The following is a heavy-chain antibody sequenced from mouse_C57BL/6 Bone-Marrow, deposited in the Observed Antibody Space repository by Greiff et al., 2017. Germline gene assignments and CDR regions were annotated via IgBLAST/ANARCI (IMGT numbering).Heavy chain of an antibody. Sequence: DVQLQESGGDLVKPGGSLKLSCAASGFTFSSYGMSWVRQTPDKRLEWVATISSGGSYTYYPDSVKGRFTISRDNAKNTLYLQMSSLKSEDTAMYYCARRDYGSSYGENAMDYWGQGTSVTVSS. V-gene: IGHV5-6*02. J-gene: IGHJ4*01. CDR2: ISSGGSYT. D-gene: IGHD1-1*01. CDR3: ARRDYGSSYGENAMDY. CDR1: GFTFSSYG.